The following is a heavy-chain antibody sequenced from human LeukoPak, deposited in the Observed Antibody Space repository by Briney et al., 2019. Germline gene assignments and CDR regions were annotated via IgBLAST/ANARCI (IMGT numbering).Heavy chain of an antibody. D-gene: IGHD2-8*02. V-gene: IGHV3-7*01. CDR2: IEQDGSEK. CDR1: GFTFSSFW. CDR3: ARDTGRSRYYYGMDV. J-gene: IGHJ6*04. Sequence: GGSLRLSCAVSGFTFSSFWMSWVRQAPGKGLEWVANIEQDGSEKYYVDSVKGRFTISRDNAKNSLYLQMNSLRAEDTAVYYCARDTGRSRYYYGMDVWGKGTTVTVSP.